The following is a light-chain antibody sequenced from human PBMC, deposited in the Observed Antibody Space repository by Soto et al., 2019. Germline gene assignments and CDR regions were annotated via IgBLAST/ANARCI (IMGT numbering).Light chain of an antibody. CDR2: DAS. J-gene: IGKJ1*01. CDR1: QTITTW. Sequence: DIQMTQSPSTLSASVGDRVTFTCRASQTITTWLAWYQQKPGKAPKLLIYDASTLESGVPSRFSGSGFGTEFSLTISSLQPDDSATYYCQQYSTYSGTFGQGTKVDIK. V-gene: IGKV1-5*01. CDR3: QQYSTYSGT.